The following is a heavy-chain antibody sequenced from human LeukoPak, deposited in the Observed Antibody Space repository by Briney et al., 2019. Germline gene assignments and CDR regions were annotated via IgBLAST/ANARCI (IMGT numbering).Heavy chain of an antibody. CDR3: ASLEVTMVGGAKREYYFDY. D-gene: IGHD3-10*01. V-gene: IGHV4-59*08. J-gene: IGHJ4*02. Sequence: SETLSLTCTVSGGSISSYYWSWIRQPPGKGLEWIGYIYYSGSTNYNPSLKSRVTISVDTSKNQFSLKLSSVTAADTAVYYCASLEVTMVGGAKREYYFDYWAKEPLAPVP. CDR1: GGSISSYY. CDR2: IYYSGST.